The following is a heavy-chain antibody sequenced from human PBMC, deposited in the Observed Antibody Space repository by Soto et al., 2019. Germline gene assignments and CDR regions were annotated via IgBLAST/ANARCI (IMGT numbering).Heavy chain of an antibody. J-gene: IGHJ3*02. CDR1: GYTLTELS. CDR3: ARDRGIVVVPAAILTFDI. Sequence: ASVKVSCKVSGYTLTELSMHWVRQAPGKGLEWMGGFDPEDGETIYAQKFQGRVTMTEDTSTDTAYMELSSLRSEDTAVYYCARDRGIVVVPAAILTFDIWGQGTMVTVSS. V-gene: IGHV1-24*01. CDR2: FDPEDGET. D-gene: IGHD2-2*01.